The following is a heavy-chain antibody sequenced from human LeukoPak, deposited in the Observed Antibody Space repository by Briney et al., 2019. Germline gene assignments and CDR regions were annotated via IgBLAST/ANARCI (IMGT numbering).Heavy chain of an antibody. CDR1: GFTFSSSA. J-gene: IGHJ4*02. CDR2: ISNNGDYT. CDR3: ARSSPGIADY. D-gene: IGHD6-13*01. Sequence: GGSLRLSCAASGFTFSSSAMSWVRQAPGKGLEWVSAISNNGDYTYYADSVQGRFTISRDNAKNSLYLQMNSLRAEDTAVYYCARSSPGIADYWGQGTLVTVSS. V-gene: IGHV3-23*01.